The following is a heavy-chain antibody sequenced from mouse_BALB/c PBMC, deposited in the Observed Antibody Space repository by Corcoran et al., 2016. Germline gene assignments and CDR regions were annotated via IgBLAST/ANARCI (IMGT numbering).Heavy chain of an antibody. V-gene: IGHV1S34*01. CDR2: ISCYNGAT. CDR3: ARHGNPYWYFDV. CDR1: GYSFTGYY. D-gene: IGHD2-1*01. Sequence: LVKTGASVKISCKASGYSFTGYYMHWVKQSHGKSLEWIGYISCYNGATSYNQKFKGKATFTVDTSSSTAYMQFNSLKSEDSAVYYCARHGNPYWYFDVWGAGTTVTVSS. J-gene: IGHJ1*01.